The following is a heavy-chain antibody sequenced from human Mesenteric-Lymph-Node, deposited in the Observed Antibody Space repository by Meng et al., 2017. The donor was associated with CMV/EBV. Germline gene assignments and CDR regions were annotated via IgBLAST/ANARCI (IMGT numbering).Heavy chain of an antibody. D-gene: IGHD3-22*01. CDR3: AKGMNVYYDSSGYYLPLGY. J-gene: IGHJ4*02. V-gene: IGHV3-33*03. CDR1: GFSFSNYH. Sequence: GGSLRLSCVTSGFSFSNYHMHWVRQAPGKGLEWVAVIWFDGSNTYYVDSVKGRFTISRDNSKNTLYVQMNSLRAEDTAVYYCAKGMNVYYDSSGYYLPLGYWGQGTLVTVSS. CDR2: IWFDGSNT.